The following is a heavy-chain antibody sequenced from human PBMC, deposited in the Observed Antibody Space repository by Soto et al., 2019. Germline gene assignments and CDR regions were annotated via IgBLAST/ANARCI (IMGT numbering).Heavy chain of an antibody. CDR2: ILYSGTT. CDR1: GGAISSSSYF. Sequence: QLQLQESGPGLLRPSETLSLTCNVSGGAISSSSYFWGWVRQPPGKTLEWIGHILYSGTTHYNESLKSRVTISGDTSKNQFSLRLHSVAPADTAVYYCARGGGYYGVLFDYWGQGTLVPVSS. CDR3: ARGGGYYGVLFDY. D-gene: IGHD4-17*01. V-gene: IGHV4-39*01. J-gene: IGHJ4*02.